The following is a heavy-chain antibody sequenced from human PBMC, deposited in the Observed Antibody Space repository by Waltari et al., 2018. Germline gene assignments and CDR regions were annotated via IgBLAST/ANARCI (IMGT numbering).Heavy chain of an antibody. CDR3: ARLSYHIVTGYGWFDP. Sequence: QLQLQESGPGLVKPSETLSLTCTVSGGSISSESYYWGWIRQPPGKGLEWIGIIAYSGSTYYTPSLKSRVTISVDTSKNQLSLKLSSVTAADTAVYYCARLSYHIVTGYGWFDPWGLGTLVTVSS. V-gene: IGHV4-39*01. CDR2: IAYSGST. J-gene: IGHJ5*02. CDR1: GGSISSESYY. D-gene: IGHD3-9*01.